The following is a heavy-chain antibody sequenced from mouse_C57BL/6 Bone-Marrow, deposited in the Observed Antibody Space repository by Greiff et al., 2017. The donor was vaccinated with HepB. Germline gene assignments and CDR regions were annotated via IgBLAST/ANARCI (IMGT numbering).Heavy chain of an antibody. V-gene: IGHV5-4*03. J-gene: IGHJ3*01. CDR3: ARWGLRRRVWFAY. CDR1: GFTFSSYA. CDR2: ISDGGSYT. D-gene: IGHD2-12*01. Sequence: DVNLVESGGGLVKPGGSLKLSCAASGFTFSSYAMSWVRQTPEKRLEWVATISDGGSYTYYPDNVKGRFTISRDNAKNNLYLQMSHLKSEDTAMYYCARWGLRRRVWFAYWGQGTLVTVSA.